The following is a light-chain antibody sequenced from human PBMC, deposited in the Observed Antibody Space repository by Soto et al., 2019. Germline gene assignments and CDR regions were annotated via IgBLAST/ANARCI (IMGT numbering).Light chain of an antibody. CDR1: TSFVGSYNL. V-gene: IGLV2-23*01. J-gene: IGLJ1*01. CDR2: EDT. Sequence: HSALTQPASVSGSPGQSITISCTGTTSFVGSYNLVSWYQQHTGKAPQVLIYEDTKRPSGVSNRFSGSISGSTASLTISGLQAEDEADYYCCSYVGASTYVFGTGTKLTVL. CDR3: CSYVGASTYV.